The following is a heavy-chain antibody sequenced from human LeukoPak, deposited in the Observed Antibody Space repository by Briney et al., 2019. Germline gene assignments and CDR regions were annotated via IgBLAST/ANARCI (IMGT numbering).Heavy chain of an antibody. Sequence: GGSLRLSCAASGSTFSDEYMSWIRQAPGKGLEWVSYVSNSGSYTNYADSVKGRFTISRDNAKSSLYLQMNSVRAEDTAVYYCARGRGAGPGAHFDYWGQGTLVTVSS. CDR3: ARGRGAGPGAHFDY. J-gene: IGHJ4*02. CDR1: GSTFSDEY. V-gene: IGHV3-11*05. CDR2: VSNSGSYT. D-gene: IGHD6-19*01.